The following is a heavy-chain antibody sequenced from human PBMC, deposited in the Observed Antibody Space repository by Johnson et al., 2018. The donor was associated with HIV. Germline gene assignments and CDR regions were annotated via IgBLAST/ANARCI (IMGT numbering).Heavy chain of an antibody. CDR3: ARGYMCTVGDSRFSGLAFDI. Sequence: VQLVESGGGLVQPGGSLRLSCAASGFTVSSNYMSWVRQAPGKGLEWVSVIYSGGSTYYADSVKGRFTISRDNSKNTLYLQMNSLRAEDTALYYCARGYMCTVGDSRFSGLAFDIWGQGTMVTVSS. D-gene: IGHD1-26*01. J-gene: IGHJ3*02. CDR1: GFTVSSNY. CDR2: IYSGGST. V-gene: IGHV3-66*01.